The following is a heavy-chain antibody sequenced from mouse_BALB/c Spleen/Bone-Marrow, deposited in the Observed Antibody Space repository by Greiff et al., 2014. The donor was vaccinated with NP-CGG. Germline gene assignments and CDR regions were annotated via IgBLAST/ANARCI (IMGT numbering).Heavy chain of an antibody. Sequence: QVQLKHSGAGLVKPGASVKLSCKASGYTFTEYIIHWVKQRSGQGLEWIGWFYPGSGSIKYNEKFKDKATSTADKSSSTVYMELSRLTSEDSAVYFCARHEGGEMGFDYWGQGTTLTVSS. D-gene: IGHD2-3*01. V-gene: IGHV1-62-2*01. J-gene: IGHJ2*01. CDR2: FYPGSGSI. CDR3: ARHEGGEMGFDY. CDR1: GYTFTEYI.